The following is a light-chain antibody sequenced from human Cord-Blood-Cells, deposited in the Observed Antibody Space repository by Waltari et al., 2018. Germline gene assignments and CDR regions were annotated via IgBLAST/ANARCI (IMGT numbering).Light chain of an antibody. CDR2: EGS. CDR1: SSDVGSYNL. Sequence: QSALTQPASVSGSPGQSITISCTGTSSDVGSYNLVSWYQQHPGKAPKLMIYEGSKRPSGGSTRFSGSKSGNTASLTISGLQDEDEADYYCCSYAGSSTYVFGTGTKVTVL. V-gene: IGLV2-23*01. J-gene: IGLJ1*01. CDR3: CSYAGSSTYV.